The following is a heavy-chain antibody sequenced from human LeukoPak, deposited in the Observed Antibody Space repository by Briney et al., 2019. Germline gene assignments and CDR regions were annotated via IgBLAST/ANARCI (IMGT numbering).Heavy chain of an antibody. V-gene: IGHV3-30*04. Sequence: GGSLRLSCAASGFTFSSYAMHWVRQAPGKGLEWVAVISYDGSNKYYADSVKGRFTISRDNSKNTLYLQMNSLRAEDTAVYYCAKDSPYCSGGSCYSPYYYGVDVWGQGTTVTVSS. D-gene: IGHD2-15*01. CDR3: AKDSPYCSGGSCYSPYYYGVDV. CDR2: ISYDGSNK. CDR1: GFTFSSYA. J-gene: IGHJ6*02.